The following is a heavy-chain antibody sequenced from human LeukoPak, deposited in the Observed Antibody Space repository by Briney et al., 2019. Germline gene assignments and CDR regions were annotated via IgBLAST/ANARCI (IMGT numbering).Heavy chain of an antibody. D-gene: IGHD1-26*01. V-gene: IGHV3-23*01. CDR3: ARGQSVGWEIGVCDF. CDR2: ISNSGSNT. J-gene: IGHJ4*02. Sequence: GGSLRLSCEASGFTFSTYAMSWVRQAPGKGLEWVSVISNSGSNTYDADSVKGRFTISRDNSRNTLYLQMTSLRAEDTAVYYCARGQSVGWEIGVCDFWGQGSLVTVAS. CDR1: GFTFSTYA.